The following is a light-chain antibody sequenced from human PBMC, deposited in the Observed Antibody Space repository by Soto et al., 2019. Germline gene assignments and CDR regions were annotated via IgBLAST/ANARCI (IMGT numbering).Light chain of an antibody. J-gene: IGLJ2*01. Sequence: QSALTQPASVSGSPGQSITISCTGTSSDVGGYDYVSWYQHHPGKVPKLIIYEVSKRPSGVSHRFSGSKSGNTASLTISGLQTEYEADSYCSSYTTPSALVLGGGTKVTVL. CDR2: EVS. CDR3: SSYTTPSALV. CDR1: SSDVGGYDY. V-gene: IGLV2-14*01.